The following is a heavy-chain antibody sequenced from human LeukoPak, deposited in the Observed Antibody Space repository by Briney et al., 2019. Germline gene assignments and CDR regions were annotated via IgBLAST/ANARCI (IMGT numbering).Heavy chain of an antibody. Sequence: ASVKVSCKASGYTFTSYAMNWVRQAPGQGLEWMGWINTNTGNPTYAQGFTGRFVFSLDTSVSTAYLQISSLKAEDTAVYYCARDQSSSWSHYYYMDVWGKGTTVTISS. CDR1: GYTFTSYA. CDR3: ARDQSSSWSHYYYMDV. V-gene: IGHV7-4-1*02. D-gene: IGHD6-13*01. CDR2: INTNTGNP. J-gene: IGHJ6*03.